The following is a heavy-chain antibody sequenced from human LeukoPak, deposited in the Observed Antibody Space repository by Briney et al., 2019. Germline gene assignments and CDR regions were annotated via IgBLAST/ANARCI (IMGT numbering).Heavy chain of an antibody. J-gene: IGHJ4*02. Sequence: GRSLRLSCAASGFTFDSYAMHWVRQAPGKGLEWVAVISYDGSNKYYADSVKGRFTISRDNSKNTLYLQMNSLRAEDTAVYDCARDEGGVYYDFWSGYFDYWGQGTLVTVSS. CDR3: ARDEGGVYYDFWSGYFDY. CDR2: ISYDGSNK. V-gene: IGHV3-30-3*01. CDR1: GFTFDSYA. D-gene: IGHD3-3*01.